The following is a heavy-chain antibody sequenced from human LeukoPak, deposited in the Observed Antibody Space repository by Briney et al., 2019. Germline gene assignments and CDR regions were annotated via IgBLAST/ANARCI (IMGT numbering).Heavy chain of an antibody. CDR2: INPNSGGT. CDR1: GYTFTGYY. D-gene: IGHD3-22*01. V-gene: IGHV1-2*02. J-gene: IGHJ3*02. Sequence: GASVKVSCKASGYTFTGYYMHWVRQAPGQGLEWMGWINPNSGGTNYAQKFQERVTISRDMSTSTAYMELSSLTSEDTAVFYCAADGPADLFDGSEDPPRDAFEIWGQGTMVTVSS. CDR3: AADGPADLFDGSEDPPRDAFEI.